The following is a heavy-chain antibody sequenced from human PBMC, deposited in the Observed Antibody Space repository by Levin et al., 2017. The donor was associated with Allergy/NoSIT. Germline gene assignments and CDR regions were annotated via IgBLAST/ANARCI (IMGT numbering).Heavy chain of an antibody. CDR1: GFTFSSYA. CDR2: ISGSGGST. V-gene: IGHV3-23*01. D-gene: IGHD3-10*01. J-gene: IGHJ4*02. CDR3: ARSVLLWFGEFDY. Sequence: GGSLRLSCAASGFTFSSYAMSWVRQAPGKGLEWVSAISGSGGSTYYADSVKGRFTISRDNSKNTLYLQMNSLRAEDTAVYYCARSVLLWFGEFDYWGQGTLVTVSS.